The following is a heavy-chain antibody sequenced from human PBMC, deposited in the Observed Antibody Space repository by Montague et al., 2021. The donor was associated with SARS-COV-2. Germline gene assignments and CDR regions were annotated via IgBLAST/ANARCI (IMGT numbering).Heavy chain of an antibody. CDR3: ARFPTSYYYDSKAAPATPDAFDI. CDR2: IYYSGST. V-gene: IGHV4-39*01. CDR1: GGSISSSGYY. J-gene: IGHJ3*02. Sequence: SETLSLTCTVSGGSISSSGYYWGWLRQPPGKGLEWIGSIYYSGSTYYNPSLKSRVTISVDTPKNQFSLRLSSVTAADTAVYYCARFPTSYYYDSKAAPATPDAFDIWGQGTMVTVSS. D-gene: IGHD3-22*01.